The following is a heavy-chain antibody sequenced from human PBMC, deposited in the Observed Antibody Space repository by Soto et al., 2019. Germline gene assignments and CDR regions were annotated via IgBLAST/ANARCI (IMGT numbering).Heavy chain of an antibody. CDR3: AKDGAYSSSSLYYFDY. CDR2: ISGSGDRT. D-gene: IGHD6-6*01. Sequence: EVQLLESGGGLVQPGGSLRLSCAASGFTFSTYAMNWVRQAPGKRLEWVSAISGSGDRTYYADSVRGRFTISKDSSKNTLYLQMNSLRAEDTAVYYCAKDGAYSSSSLYYFDYWGQGTLVTVSS. V-gene: IGHV3-23*01. CDR1: GFTFSTYA. J-gene: IGHJ4*02.